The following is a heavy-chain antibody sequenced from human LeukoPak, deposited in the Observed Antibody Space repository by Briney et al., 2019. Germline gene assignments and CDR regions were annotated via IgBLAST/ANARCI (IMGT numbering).Heavy chain of an antibody. CDR3: ARDRSSGWPYDAFDI. CDR1: GFTFDDYA. V-gene: IGHV3-9*01. D-gene: IGHD6-19*01. CDR2: ISWNSGTI. Sequence: GGSLRLSCAASGFTFDDYAMHWVRQAPGKGLEWVSGISWNSGTIYYADSVKGRFTISRDDAKNSLYLQMNSLRAEDTALYYCARDRSSGWPYDAFDIWGQGTMVTVSS. J-gene: IGHJ3*02.